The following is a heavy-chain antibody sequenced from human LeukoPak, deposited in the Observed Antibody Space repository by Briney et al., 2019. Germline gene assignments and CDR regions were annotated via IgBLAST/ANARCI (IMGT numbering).Heavy chain of an antibody. CDR2: ISSSGSTI. V-gene: IGHV3-48*02. D-gene: IGHD4-17*01. CDR3: ARDPSDDYGVFYFDY. J-gene: IGHJ4*02. CDR1: GFTFSSCS. Sequence: GGSLRLSCAASGFTFSSCSMNWVRKAPGKGLERVSYISSSGSTIYYADSVKGRFTISRDNDKSSLYLQMSSLRDEDAAVYYCARDPSDDYGVFYFDYWVQGTQVTVSS.